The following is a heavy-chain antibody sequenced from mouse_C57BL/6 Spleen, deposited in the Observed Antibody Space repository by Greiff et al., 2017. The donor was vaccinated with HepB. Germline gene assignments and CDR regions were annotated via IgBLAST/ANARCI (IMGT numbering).Heavy chain of an antibody. Sequence: QVQLKESGPELVKPGASVKISCKASGYAFSSSWMNWVKQRPGKGLEWIGRIYPGDGDTNYNGKFKGKATLTADKSSSTAYMQLSSLTSEDSAVYFCARPFQGAMDYWGQGTSVTVSS. CDR2: IYPGDGDT. V-gene: IGHV1-82*01. J-gene: IGHJ4*01. CDR3: ARPFQGAMDY. CDR1: GYAFSSSW.